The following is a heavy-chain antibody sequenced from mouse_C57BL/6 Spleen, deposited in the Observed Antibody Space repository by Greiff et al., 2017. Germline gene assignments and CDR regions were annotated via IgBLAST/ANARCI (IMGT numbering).Heavy chain of an antibody. V-gene: IGHV1-47*01. D-gene: IGHD2-3*01. Sequence: VKVVESGAELVKPGASVKMSCKASGYTFTTYPIEWMKQNHGKSLEWIGNFHPYNDDTKYNEKFKGKATLTVEKSSSTVYLELSRLTSDDSAVYYCARGIYDGYPGFAYWGQGTLVTVSA. CDR2: FHPYNDDT. CDR3: ARGIYDGYPGFAY. CDR1: GYTFTTYP. J-gene: IGHJ3*01.